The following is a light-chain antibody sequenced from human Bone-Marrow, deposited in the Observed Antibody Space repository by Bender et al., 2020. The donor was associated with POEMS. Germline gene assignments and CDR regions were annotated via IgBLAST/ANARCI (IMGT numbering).Light chain of an antibody. J-gene: IGLJ3*02. CDR2: YDD. CDR1: SSNIGNHG. V-gene: IGLV1-36*01. CDR3: SAWEDSMSGWV. Sequence: QSVVTQPPSLSEAPRQRVTISCSVSSSNIGNHGVNWYQQLPGEAPKLLIYYDDLLTPGVSDRFSASKSGTSASLAMSELQYEDEALYYCSAWEDSMSGWVFGGGTKLTVL.